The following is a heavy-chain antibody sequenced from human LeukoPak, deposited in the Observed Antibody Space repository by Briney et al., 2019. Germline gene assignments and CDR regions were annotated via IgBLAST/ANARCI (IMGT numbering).Heavy chain of an antibody. CDR2: ISGSGGST. J-gene: IGHJ6*03. D-gene: IGHD3-10*01. Sequence: PGGSLRLSCAASGFTFSSYAMSWVRQTPGKGLEWVSAISGSGGSTYYADSVKGRFTISRDNSKNTLYLQMNSLRAEDTAVYYCAKGPGYYYYYYMDVWGKGITVTVSS. CDR3: AKGPGYYYYYYMDV. CDR1: GFTFSSYA. V-gene: IGHV3-23*01.